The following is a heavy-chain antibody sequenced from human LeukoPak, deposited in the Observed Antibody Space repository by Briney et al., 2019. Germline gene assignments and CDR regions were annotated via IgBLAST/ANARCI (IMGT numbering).Heavy chain of an antibody. D-gene: IGHD3-10*01. V-gene: IGHV3-30*02. CDR2: GSNK. Sequence: GSNKYYADSVKGRFTISRDNSKNTLYLQMNSLRAEDTAVYYCAKDSLQEMVRGVTPPYFDYWGQGTLVTVSS. J-gene: IGHJ4*02. CDR3: AKDSLQEMVRGVTPPYFDY.